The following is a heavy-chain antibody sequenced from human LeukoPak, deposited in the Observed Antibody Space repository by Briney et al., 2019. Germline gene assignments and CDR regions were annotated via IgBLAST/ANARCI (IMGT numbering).Heavy chain of an antibody. CDR1: GYTFTGYY. CDR2: INPNSGGT. D-gene: IGHD3-22*01. CDR3: ARAGIWDYSDSSGYHNGAFDI. V-gene: IGHV1-2*02. J-gene: IGHJ3*02. Sequence: ASVKVSCKASGYTFTGYYMHWVRQAPGQGLGWMGWINPNSGGTNYAQKFQGRVTMTRDTSISTAYMELSRLRSDDTAVYYCARAGIWDYSDSSGYHNGAFDIWGQGTMVTVSS.